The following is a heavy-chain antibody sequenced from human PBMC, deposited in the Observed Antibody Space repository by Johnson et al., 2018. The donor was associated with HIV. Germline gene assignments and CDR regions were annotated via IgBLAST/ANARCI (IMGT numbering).Heavy chain of an antibody. Sequence: QVQLVESGGGVVQPGRSLRLSCAASGFTFSHYAMHWVRQAPGKGLEWVALISFDGSNKNYADSVKGRFTIARDNSKNTVYLQMNSLRVEDTAVYYCAKGVITMIVVATDAFDIWGQGTMVTVSS. D-gene: IGHD3-22*01. CDR1: GFTFSHYA. CDR2: ISFDGSNK. CDR3: AKGVITMIVVATDAFDI. V-gene: IGHV3-30-3*01. J-gene: IGHJ3*02.